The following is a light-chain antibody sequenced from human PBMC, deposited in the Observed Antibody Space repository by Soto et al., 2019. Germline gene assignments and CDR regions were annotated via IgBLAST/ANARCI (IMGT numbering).Light chain of an antibody. V-gene: IGKV1-33*01. CDR3: QQYDDLPRT. CDR1: QDISNN. Sequence: DIQMTQSPSSLSASVGDRVTITCQASQDISNNLHWYQLKPGEPPKLLIYDASNLETGVPSRFSGSGSGSDFTFTISSLQPEDVATYYCQQYDDLPRTFSQGTKLQIK. CDR2: DAS. J-gene: IGKJ2*01.